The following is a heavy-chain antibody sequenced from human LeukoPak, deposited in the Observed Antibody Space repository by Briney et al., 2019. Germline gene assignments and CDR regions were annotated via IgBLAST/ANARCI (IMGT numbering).Heavy chain of an antibody. CDR3: ARESPWGFHAFDV. CDR2: IGSTSSRI. D-gene: IGHD7-27*01. J-gene: IGHJ3*01. CDR1: GFGFINYN. V-gene: IGHV3-48*01. Sequence: PGGSLRLSCAASGFGFINYNMNWVRQAPGNGLEGVSYIGSTSSRIHYADSVKGRFTISRDNAKSSLYLQMNSLRAEATAVYYCARESPWGFHAFDVWGQGTVVTVS.